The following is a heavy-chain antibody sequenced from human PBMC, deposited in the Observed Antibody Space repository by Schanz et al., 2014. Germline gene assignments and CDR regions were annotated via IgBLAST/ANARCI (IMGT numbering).Heavy chain of an antibody. J-gene: IGHJ3*02. CDR2: ISSGGGST. CDR3: AKGRFGELSAFDI. CDR1: GFSFTTYA. V-gene: IGHV3-23*04. Sequence: VQLVESGGGVVQPGGSLRLSRASSGFSFTTYAMSWVRQAPGKGLEWVSSISSGGGSTYYADSVKGRFTISRDNSKNTLYLQMNSLRAEDTAVYYCAKGRFGELSAFDIWGQGTMVTVSS. D-gene: IGHD3-10*01.